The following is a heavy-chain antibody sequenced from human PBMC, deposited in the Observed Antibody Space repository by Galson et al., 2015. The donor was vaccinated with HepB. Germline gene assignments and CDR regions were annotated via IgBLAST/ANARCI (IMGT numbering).Heavy chain of an antibody. CDR2: IYPCDSDT. V-gene: IGHV5-51*01. CDR1: GYSFTSYW. D-gene: IGHD6-19*01. CDR3: ARHGTKAYSSGRSFDY. Sequence: QSGAEVKKPGESLKISCKGSGYSFTSYWIGWVRQMPGKGLEWMGVIYPCDSDTRYSPSFQGQVTISADKSIRTAYLQWSSLKASDTAMYYCARHGTKAYSSGRSFDYWGQGTLVTVSS. J-gene: IGHJ4*02.